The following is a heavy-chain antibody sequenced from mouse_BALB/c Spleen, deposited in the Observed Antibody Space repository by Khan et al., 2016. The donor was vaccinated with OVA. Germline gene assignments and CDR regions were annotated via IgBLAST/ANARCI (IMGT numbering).Heavy chain of an antibody. D-gene: IGHD1-1*01. CDR3: ERLAYYYNSEGFAY. CDR2: ISSGGHYT. CDR1: GFTFSTYG. V-gene: IGHV5-6*01. J-gene: IGHJ3*01. Sequence: EVELVESGGDLVKPGGSLKLSCVASGFTFSTYGMSWVRQTPDMRLEWVATISSGGHYTYYPDSVKGRFTISRDNAKNTLYLQMSSLKSEDTAIYYCERLAYYYNSEGFAYWGQGTLVTVSA.